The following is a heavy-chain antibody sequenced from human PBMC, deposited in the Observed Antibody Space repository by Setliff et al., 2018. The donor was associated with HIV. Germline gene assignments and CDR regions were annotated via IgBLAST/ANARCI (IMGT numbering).Heavy chain of an antibody. CDR1: GGSISSSRYY. J-gene: IGHJ5*02. CDR3: ARDRVNGTRITIFGVVPNWFDP. V-gene: IGHV4-39*07. Sequence: SETLSLTCSVSGGSISSSRYYWGWIRQHPGKGLEWIGEINHSGSTNYNPSLKSRVTISVDTSKNQFSLKLNSVTAADTAVYYCARDRVNGTRITIFGVVPNWFDPWGQGTLVTVSS. D-gene: IGHD3-3*01. CDR2: INHSGST.